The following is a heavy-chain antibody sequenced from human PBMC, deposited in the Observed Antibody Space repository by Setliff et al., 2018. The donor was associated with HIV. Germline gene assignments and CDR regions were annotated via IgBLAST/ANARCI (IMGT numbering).Heavy chain of an antibody. D-gene: IGHD3-22*01. Sequence: EASVKVSCKASGYTFTSYSLHWVRQAPGQGLEWMGVINPSGGSTAYAENFQGRVTMTRDTSTNTVYMELRSLRSEETAVFYCARDGGDGSGYYYADYWGQGTLVTVSS. CDR2: INPSGGST. CDR1: GYTFTSYS. V-gene: IGHV1-46*01. CDR3: ARDGGDGSGYYYADY. J-gene: IGHJ4*02.